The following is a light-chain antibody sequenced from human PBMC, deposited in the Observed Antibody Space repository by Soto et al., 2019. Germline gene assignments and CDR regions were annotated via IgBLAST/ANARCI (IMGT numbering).Light chain of an antibody. CDR3: LQDSSNPYT. Sequence: IQMTQSPSALSASVGDRVTITGRASQGIRKDLGWYQQKPGKAPKLLIYGISNLQSGVPSRFSGSGSGTEFTLTISSLQPEDFATYYCLQDSSNPYTFGHGTKLEIK. CDR1: QGIRKD. V-gene: IGKV1-6*01. J-gene: IGKJ2*01. CDR2: GIS.